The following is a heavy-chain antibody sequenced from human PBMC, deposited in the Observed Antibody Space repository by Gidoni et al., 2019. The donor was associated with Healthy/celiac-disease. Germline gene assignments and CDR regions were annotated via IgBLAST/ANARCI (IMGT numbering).Heavy chain of an antibody. Sequence: QVQLQQWGAGLLKPSETLSLTCAVYGGSFSGYYWRCILQPPGKGLEWIGEINHSGSTNYNPSLKSRVTISVDTSKNQFSLKLSSVTAADTAVYYCARDLYCTNGVCYSEGRDYYYGMDVWGQGTTVTVSS. CDR1: GGSFSGYY. CDR3: ARDLYCTNGVCYSEGRDYYYGMDV. D-gene: IGHD2-8*01. J-gene: IGHJ6*02. V-gene: IGHV4-34*01. CDR2: INHSGST.